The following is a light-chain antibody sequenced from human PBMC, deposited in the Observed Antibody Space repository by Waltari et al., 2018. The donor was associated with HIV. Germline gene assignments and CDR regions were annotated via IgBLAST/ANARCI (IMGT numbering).Light chain of an antibody. J-gene: IGLJ1*01. CDR2: DVS. Sequence: QSALTQPASVSGSPGQSITISCTGTSSDVGGYNYVSWYQQHPGKAPKLMIYDVSNRPAWVSNRVPGTRSGNTASLTISGLQAEDEADYYCSSYTSSSTLVFGTGTKVTVL. CDR1: SSDVGGYNY. V-gene: IGLV2-14*01. CDR3: SSYTSSSTLV.